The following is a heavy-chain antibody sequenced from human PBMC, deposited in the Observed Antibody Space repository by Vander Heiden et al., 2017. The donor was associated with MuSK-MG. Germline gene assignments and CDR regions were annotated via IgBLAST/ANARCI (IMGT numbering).Heavy chain of an antibody. CDR2: ISSSGSTI. J-gene: IGHJ4*02. CDR1: GSTFGDYH. Sequence: VQLVESGGDLVKPGGSLRLSCAASGSTFGDYHMNWIRPVARKGLEWVSYISSSGSTIYSADSVKGRFTISMDNAKNALYMQMNSLRAEDTAVYYCVRDSCSGAICYGHWGRGTLVTVSS. D-gene: IGHD2-15*01. V-gene: IGHV3-11*01. CDR3: VRDSCSGAICYGH.